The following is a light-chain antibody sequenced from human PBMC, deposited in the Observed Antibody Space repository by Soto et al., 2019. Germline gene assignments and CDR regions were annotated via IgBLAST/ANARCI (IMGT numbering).Light chain of an antibody. CDR3: QQYDNVLFT. J-gene: IGKJ3*01. CDR1: QDISNY. CDR2: DAS. V-gene: IGKV1-33*01. Sequence: DIQMTQSPSSLSASVGDRVTITCQASQDISNYLNWYQQKPGKAPKLLIYDASNLETGVPSRFSGRGSGTDFTFTISCLQPEDIATYYCQQYDNVLFTFGPGTKVDIK.